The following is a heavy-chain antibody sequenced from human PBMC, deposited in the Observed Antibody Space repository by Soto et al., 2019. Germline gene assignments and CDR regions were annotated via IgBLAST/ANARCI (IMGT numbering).Heavy chain of an antibody. D-gene: IGHD1-26*01. CDR1: GYTFTSYG. CDR3: ARVVGALGHWFDP. V-gene: IGHV1-18*01. J-gene: IGHJ5*02. Sequence: QVQLEQSGAEVKKPGASVKVSCKASGYTFTSYGISWVRQAPGQGLEWMGRISAYNGNTNYAQKLQGRVTMTTDTYTSTADMELRSLRSDDTAVYYCARVVGALGHWFDPWGQGTLVTVSS. CDR2: ISAYNGNT.